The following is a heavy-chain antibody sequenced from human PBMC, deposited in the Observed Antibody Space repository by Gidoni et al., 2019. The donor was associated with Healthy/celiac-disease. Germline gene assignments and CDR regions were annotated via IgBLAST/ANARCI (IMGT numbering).Heavy chain of an antibody. Sequence: QLQLQESGPGLVKPSETLSLTCTVSGGSISSSSYYWGWIRQPPGKGLEWIGSIYYSGSTYYNPSLKSRVTISVDTSKNQFSLKLSSVTAADTAVYYCARHGEFGDAFDIWGQGTMVTVSS. CDR1: GGSISSSSYY. CDR2: IYYSGST. D-gene: IGHD7-27*01. J-gene: IGHJ3*02. V-gene: IGHV4-39*01. CDR3: ARHGEFGDAFDI.